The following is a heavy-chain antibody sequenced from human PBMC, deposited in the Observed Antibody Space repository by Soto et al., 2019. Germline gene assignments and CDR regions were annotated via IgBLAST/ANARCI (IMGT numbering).Heavy chain of an antibody. V-gene: IGHV4-31*03. CDR1: GGSISSGGYY. CDR2: IYYSGST. CDR3: AREGGSYFGRYFQH. D-gene: IGHD1-26*01. Sequence: QVQLQESGPGLVKPSQTLSLTCTVSGGSISSGGYYWTWIRQHPGKGLEWIGYIYYSGSTYYADSVKGRFTISRDNSKNTLYLQMNSLRAEDTAVYYCAREGGSYFGRYFQHWGQGTLVTVSS. J-gene: IGHJ1*01.